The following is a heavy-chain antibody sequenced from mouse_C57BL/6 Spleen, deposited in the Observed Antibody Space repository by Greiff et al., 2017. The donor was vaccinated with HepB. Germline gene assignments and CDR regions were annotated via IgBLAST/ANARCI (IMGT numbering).Heavy chain of an antibody. CDR1: GFTFSSYG. CDR3: ARHGGSYYCDY. J-gene: IGHJ2*01. V-gene: IGHV5-6*01. Sequence: EVQGVESGGDLVKPGGSLKLSCAASGFTFSSYGMSWVRQTPDKRLEWVATISSGGSYTYYPDSVKGRFTISRDNAKNTLYLQMSSLKSEDTALYYCARHGGSYYCDYWGQGTTLTVSS. CDR2: ISSGGSYT.